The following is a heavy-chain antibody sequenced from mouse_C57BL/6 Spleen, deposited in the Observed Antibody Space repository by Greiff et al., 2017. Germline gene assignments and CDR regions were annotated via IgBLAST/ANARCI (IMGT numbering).Heavy chain of an antibody. CDR3: ARSGITTVVAHFDY. J-gene: IGHJ2*01. V-gene: IGHV1-50*01. CDR1: GYTFTSYW. CDR2: IDPSDSYT. D-gene: IGHD1-1*01. Sequence: QVQLQQPGAELVKPGASVKLSCKASGYTFTSYWMQWVQQRPGQGLEWIGEIDPSDSYTNYNQKFKGKATLTVDTSSSTAYMQLSSLTSEDSAVYYGARSGITTVVAHFDYWGQGTTLTVSS.